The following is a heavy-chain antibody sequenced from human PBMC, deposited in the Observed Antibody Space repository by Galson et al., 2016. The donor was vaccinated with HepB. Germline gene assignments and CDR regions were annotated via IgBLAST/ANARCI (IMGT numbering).Heavy chain of an antibody. CDR2: TYYRSKWYD. D-gene: IGHD2-21*02. J-gene: IGHJ4*02. CDR1: WDSVSSNSGA. V-gene: IGHV6-1*01. CDR3: ARGTALTGLDF. Sequence: CAISWDSVSSNSGAWNWIRQSPSRGLEWLGRTYYRSKWYDDYAVSFKSRITINPDTSKNQFSLQLNSVTPEDTAVYYCARGTALTGLDFWGQGTLVTVSS.